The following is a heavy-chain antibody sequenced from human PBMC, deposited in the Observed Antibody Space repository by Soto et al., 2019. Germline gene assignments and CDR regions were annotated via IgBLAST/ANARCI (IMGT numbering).Heavy chain of an antibody. D-gene: IGHD3-10*01. CDR2: IWYDGSNK. CDR1: GFTFSSYG. V-gene: IGHV3-33*01. CDR3: ARSPRGVVPLVDY. Sequence: GGSLRLSCAASGFTFSSYGMHWVRQAPGKGLEWVAVIWYDGSNKYYADSVKGRFTISRDNSKNTLYLQVNSLRAEDTAVYYCARSPRGVVPLVDYWGQGTLVTVS. J-gene: IGHJ4*02.